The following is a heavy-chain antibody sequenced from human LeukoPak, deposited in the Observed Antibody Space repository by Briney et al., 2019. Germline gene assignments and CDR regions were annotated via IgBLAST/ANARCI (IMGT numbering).Heavy chain of an antibody. J-gene: IGHJ6*02. CDR1: GYSFTSYW. Sequence: GESLKISCKGSGYSFTSYWIGWVRQMPEKGLEWMGIIYPGDYDTRYSPSFQGQVTISADKSISTAYLQWSSLKASDTAMYYCAREGRYYDFWSGYYYGMDVWGQGTTVTVSS. V-gene: IGHV5-51*01. D-gene: IGHD3-3*01. CDR2: IYPGDYDT. CDR3: AREGRYYDFWSGYYYGMDV.